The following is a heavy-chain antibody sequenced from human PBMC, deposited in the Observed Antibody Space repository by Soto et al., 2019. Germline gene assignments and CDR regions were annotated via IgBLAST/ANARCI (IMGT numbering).Heavy chain of an antibody. CDR3: ARGSGYSSGWYGNY. CDR2: IIPIFGTA. V-gene: IGHV1-69*01. D-gene: IGHD6-19*01. J-gene: IGHJ4*02. CDR1: GGTFSSYA. Sequence: QVQLVQSGAEVKKPGSSVKVSCKASGGTFSSYAISWVRQAPGQGLEWMGGIIPIFGTANYAQKFQGRVTINAEESTSPAYMELSSLRSEATAVYYCARGSGYSSGWYGNYWGQGPLVTVAS.